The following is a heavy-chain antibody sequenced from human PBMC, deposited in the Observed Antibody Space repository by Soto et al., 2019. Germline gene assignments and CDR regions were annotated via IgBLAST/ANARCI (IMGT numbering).Heavy chain of an antibody. CDR2: IYYSGST. CDR1: GGSISSSSYY. J-gene: IGHJ4*02. D-gene: IGHD3-10*01. Sequence: QLQLQESGPGLVKPSETLSLTCTVSGGSISSSSYYWGWIRQPPGKGLEWIGSIYYSGSTYYNPSLKSRVTISVATSKNQFPLKLSSVTAADTAVYYCARGGRVRGVIITAQYYFDYWGQGTLVTVSS. V-gene: IGHV4-39*01. CDR3: ARGGRVRGVIITAQYYFDY.